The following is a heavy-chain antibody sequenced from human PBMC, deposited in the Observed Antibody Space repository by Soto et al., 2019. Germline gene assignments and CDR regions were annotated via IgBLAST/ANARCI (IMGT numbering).Heavy chain of an antibody. J-gene: IGHJ1*01. CDR1: GFTFSSYA. CDR3: AKAPARYRDYDYFKH. D-gene: IGHD4-17*01. V-gene: IGHV3-23*01. CDR2: ISGSGGST. Sequence: GGSLRLSCAASGFTFSSYAMSWVRQAPGKGLEWVSAISGSGGSTYYADSVKGRFTISRDNSKNTLYLQMNSLRAEDTAVYYCAKAPARYRDYDYFKHWGQGTLVSVSS.